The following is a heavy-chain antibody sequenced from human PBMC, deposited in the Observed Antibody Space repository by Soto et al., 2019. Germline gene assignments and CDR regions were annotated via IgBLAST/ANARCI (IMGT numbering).Heavy chain of an antibody. J-gene: IGHJ5*02. CDR1: GGSISSGDYY. V-gene: IGHV4-30-4*01. CDR2: IYYSGST. D-gene: IGHD3-10*01. CDR3: ARFYGSGSYYRNNWFDP. Sequence: SETLSLTCTVSGGSISSGDYYWSCIRQPPGKGLEWIGYIYYSGSTYYNPSLKSRVTISVDTSKNQFSLKLSSVTAADTAVYYCARFYGSGSYYRNNWFDPWGQGTLVKSPQ.